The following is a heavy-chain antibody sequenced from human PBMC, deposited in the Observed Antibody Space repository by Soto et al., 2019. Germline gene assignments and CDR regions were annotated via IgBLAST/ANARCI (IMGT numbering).Heavy chain of an antibody. V-gene: IGHV3-11*06. D-gene: IGHD5-18*01. CDR1: GFIFSDY. J-gene: IGHJ6*02. CDR2: ISGSGAYT. CDR3: ARSSGWRHVVGYKYGLDV. Sequence: QVQLVESGGGLVKPRGSLRLSCTGSGFIFSDYMTWIRQAPGKGLEWVSYISGSGAYTKYADSVRGRFTISRDNAKNSLWLQINSLRAEDTAVYYCARSSGWRHVVGYKYGLDVWGQGTTVIVSS.